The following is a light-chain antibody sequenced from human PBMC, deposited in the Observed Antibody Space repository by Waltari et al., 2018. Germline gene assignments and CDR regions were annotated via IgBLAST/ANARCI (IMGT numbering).Light chain of an antibody. CDR2: GAS. Sequence: EIVMTQSPDTLSVSPGERATLSCRASQSVSSNLAWYQQKPGQAPRLLIYGASTRATGIPARFSGSWSGTEFTLTISSLQSEDFAVYYCQQYNNWPRTFGQGAKVEIK. CDR1: QSVSSN. V-gene: IGKV3-15*01. CDR3: QQYNNWPRT. J-gene: IGKJ1*01.